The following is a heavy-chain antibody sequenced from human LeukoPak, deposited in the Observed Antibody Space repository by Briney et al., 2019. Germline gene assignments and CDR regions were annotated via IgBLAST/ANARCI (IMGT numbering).Heavy chain of an antibody. V-gene: IGHV3-53*01. CDR2: IYPASTT. CDR3: ARGDGYNYFDC. J-gene: IGHJ4*02. CDR1: GFTVSSNY. Sequence: PGGSLRLSCAASGFTVSSNYMSRVRQAPGKGLEWVSVIYPASTTYYADSVKGRFTISRDNSKNTLSLQMNSLRAEDTAVYYCARGDGYNYFDCWGQGSLVTVSS. D-gene: IGHD5-24*01.